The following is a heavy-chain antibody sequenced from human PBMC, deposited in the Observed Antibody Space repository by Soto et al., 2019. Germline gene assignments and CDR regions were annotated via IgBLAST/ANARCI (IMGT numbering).Heavy chain of an antibody. D-gene: IGHD2-15*01. Sequence: ASVKVSCKASGGTFSSYAISWVRQAPGQGLEWMGGIIPIFGTANYAQKFQGRVTITADESTSTAYMELSSLRSEDTAVYYCARGSYCSGGSCYLTSYYFDYWGQGTLVTVSS. CDR1: GGTFSSYA. CDR3: ARGSYCSGGSCYLTSYYFDY. CDR2: IIPIFGTA. V-gene: IGHV1-69*13. J-gene: IGHJ4*02.